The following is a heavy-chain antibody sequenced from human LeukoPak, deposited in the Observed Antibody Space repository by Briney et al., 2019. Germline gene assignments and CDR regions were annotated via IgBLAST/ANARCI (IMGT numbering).Heavy chain of an antibody. J-gene: IGHJ3*02. CDR3: ARPDSKGAFDI. Sequence: SGPTLVKPTQTLTLTCTFSGFSLSTSGVGVGWIRQPPGKALEWLALIYWDDDKRFSPSLKSRLTITKDTSKNQVVLTMTNMDPVDTATYYCARPDSKGAFDIWGQGTMVTVSS. CDR2: IYWDDDK. V-gene: IGHV2-5*02. CDR1: GFSLSTSGVG. D-gene: IGHD4-11*01.